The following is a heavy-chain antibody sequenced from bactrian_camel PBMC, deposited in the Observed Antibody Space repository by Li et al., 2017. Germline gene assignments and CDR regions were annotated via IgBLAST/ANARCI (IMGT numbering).Heavy chain of an antibody. V-gene: IGHV3S53*01. Sequence: HVQLVESGGGLAQPGGSLRLSCRASGYINSSTCMGWFRQAPGKEREGVATILRGGVMTYYSDSVSGRFVISHDNAKNTVYLQMNSLKPEDTAIYYCAADGGEKGPPTIYSHKGWTYWGQGTQVTVS. J-gene: IGHJ4*01. CDR1: GYINSSTC. D-gene: IGHD2*01. CDR3: AADGGEKGPPTIYSHKGWTY. CDR2: ILRGGVMT.